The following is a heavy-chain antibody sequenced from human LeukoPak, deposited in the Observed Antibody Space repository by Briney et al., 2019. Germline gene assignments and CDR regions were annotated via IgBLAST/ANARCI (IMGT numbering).Heavy chain of an antibody. CDR3: AREWYYYDSSGYRFWFDP. J-gene: IGHJ5*02. Sequence: QPGGSLRFSCAASGFTFSSYARHWVRQAPGKGLEWVAVISYDGSNKYYADSVKGRFTISRDNSKNTLYLQMNSLRAEDTAVYYCAREWYYYDSSGYRFWFDPWGQGTLVTVSS. CDR2: ISYDGSNK. V-gene: IGHV3-30-3*01. D-gene: IGHD3-22*01. CDR1: GFTFSSYA.